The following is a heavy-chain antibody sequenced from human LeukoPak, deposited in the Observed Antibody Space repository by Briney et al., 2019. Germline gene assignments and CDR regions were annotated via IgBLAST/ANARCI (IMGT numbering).Heavy chain of an antibody. D-gene: IGHD2-15*01. V-gene: IGHV3-20*04. CDR2: INWNGGST. CDR1: GFTFDDYG. J-gene: IGHJ6*03. Sequence: GGSLRLSCAASGFTFDDYGMSWVRQAPGKGLEWVSGINWNGGSTGYADSVKGRFTISRDNAKNSLYLQMNSLRAEDTALYYCARAREVVAILDYYYYMDVWGKGTTVTVSS. CDR3: ARAREVVAILDYYYYMDV.